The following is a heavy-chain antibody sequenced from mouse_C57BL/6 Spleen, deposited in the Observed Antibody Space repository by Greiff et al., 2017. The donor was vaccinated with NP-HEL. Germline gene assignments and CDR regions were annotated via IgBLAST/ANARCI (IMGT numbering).Heavy chain of an antibody. Sequence: VKVVESGAELVKPGASVKISCKASGYAFSSYWMNWVKQRPGKGLEWIGQIYPGDGDTNYNGKFKGKATLTADKSSSTAYMQLSSLTSEDSAVYFCARKGFITTVVAFDYWGQGTTLTVSS. CDR2: IYPGDGDT. J-gene: IGHJ2*01. CDR3: ARKGFITTVVAFDY. D-gene: IGHD1-1*01. V-gene: IGHV1-80*01. CDR1: GYAFSSYW.